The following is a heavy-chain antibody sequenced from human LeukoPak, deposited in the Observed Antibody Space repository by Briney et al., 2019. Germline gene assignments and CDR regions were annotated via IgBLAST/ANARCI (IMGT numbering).Heavy chain of an antibody. CDR2: INHSGST. Sequence: SETLSLTCSVSGASISGGTYYWSWIRQPPGKGLEWIGEINHSGSTNYNPSLKSRVTISVDTSKNQFSLKLSSVTAADTAVYYCARVYCSSTSCYPAYYYYYGMDVWGQGTTVTVSS. CDR1: GASISGGTYY. J-gene: IGHJ6*02. CDR3: ARVYCSSTSCYPAYYYYYGMDV. V-gene: IGHV4-34*01. D-gene: IGHD2-2*01.